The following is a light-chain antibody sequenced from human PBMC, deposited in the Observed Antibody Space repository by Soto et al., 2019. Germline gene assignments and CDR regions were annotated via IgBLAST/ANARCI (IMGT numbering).Light chain of an antibody. CDR1: QNISPW. CDR2: KAS. Sequence: DIQMTQSPSLMSASVGDRVTITCRASQNISPWLSWYPQQPGKAPKVLIYKASKLECGVPSRFSGRGSGTEFTLTISSLQPDDFANYSFQQYKTYSRTFGQGTKVEI. J-gene: IGKJ1*01. CDR3: QQYKTYSRT. V-gene: IGKV1-5*03.